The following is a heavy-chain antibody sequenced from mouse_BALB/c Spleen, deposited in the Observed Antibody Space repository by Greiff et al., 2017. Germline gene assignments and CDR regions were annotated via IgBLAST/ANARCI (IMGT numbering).Heavy chain of an antibody. V-gene: IGHV1-9*01. CDR2: ILPGSGST. Sequence: VQLQQSGAELMKPGASVKISCKATGYTFSSYWIEWVKQRPGHGLEWIGEILPGSGSTNYNEKFKGKATFTADTSSNTAYMQLSSLTSEDSAVYYCARGALFYAMDYWGQGTSVTVSS. CDR3: ARGALFYAMDY. J-gene: IGHJ4*01. CDR1: GYTFSSYW.